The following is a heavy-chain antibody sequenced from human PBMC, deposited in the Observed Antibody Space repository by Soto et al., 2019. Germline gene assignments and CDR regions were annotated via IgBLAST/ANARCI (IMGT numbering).Heavy chain of an antibody. CDR3: AREGSSGWTDY. CDR1: GFTFSSYW. CDR2: IKQDGSEK. J-gene: IGHJ4*02. Sequence: EVQLVESGGGLVQPGGSLRLSCAASGFTFSSYWMSWVRQAPGKGLEWVANIKQDGSEKYYVDSVKGRFTISRDNAKNSLYLQMNSLRAEDMAVYYCAREGSSGWTDYWGQGTLVTVSS. D-gene: IGHD6-19*01. V-gene: IGHV3-7*01.